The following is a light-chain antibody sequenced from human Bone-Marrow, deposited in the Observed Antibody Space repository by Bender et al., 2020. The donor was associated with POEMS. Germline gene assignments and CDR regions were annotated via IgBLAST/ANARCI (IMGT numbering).Light chain of an antibody. CDR1: SSNTGSGYD. CDR3: CSYAGSQTGV. V-gene: IGLV1-40*01. Sequence: QSVLTQPPSVSGAPGQRVTISCTGSSSNTGSGYDINWYQHLPGTAPKLLISSNTNRPSGVPDRFSGSKSDTSASLAITGLQAEDEADYYCCSYAGSQTGVFGGGTKLTVL. J-gene: IGLJ2*01. CDR2: SNT.